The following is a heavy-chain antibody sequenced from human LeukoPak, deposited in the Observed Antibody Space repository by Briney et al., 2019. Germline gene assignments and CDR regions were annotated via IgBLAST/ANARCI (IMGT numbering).Heavy chain of an antibody. V-gene: IGHV4-39*07. D-gene: IGHD3-9*01. Sequence: SETLSLTCTVSGDSISSSSYYWGWIRQPPGKGLEWIGRVYYSGSTYYNPSLKSRVTISVDTSKTQLSLKMSSVTAADTAVYYCARDNDILTGTLGLDCWGQGILVTVSS. J-gene: IGHJ4*02. CDR3: ARDNDILTGTLGLDC. CDR2: VYYSGST. CDR1: GDSISSSSYY.